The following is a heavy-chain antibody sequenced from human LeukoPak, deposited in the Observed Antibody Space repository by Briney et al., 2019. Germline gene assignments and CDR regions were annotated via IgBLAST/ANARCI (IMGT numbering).Heavy chain of an antibody. CDR2: IYYSGST. Sequence: PSETLSLTCTVSGGSISSCYWSWIRQPPGKGLEWIGYIYYSGSTNYSPSLKSRVTMSVDTSKNQFSLKLSSVTAADTAVYYCARCRLESGSYYYFDYWGQGTLVTVSS. D-gene: IGHD1-26*01. J-gene: IGHJ4*02. V-gene: IGHV4-59*01. CDR3: ARCRLESGSYYYFDY. CDR1: GGSISSCY.